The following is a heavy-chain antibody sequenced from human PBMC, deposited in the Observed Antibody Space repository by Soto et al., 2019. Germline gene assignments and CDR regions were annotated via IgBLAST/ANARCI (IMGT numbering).Heavy chain of an antibody. CDR1: GYTFTSYG. D-gene: IGHD6-13*01. J-gene: IGHJ4*02. V-gene: IGHV1-18*01. CDR2: ISAYNGNT. CDR3: ARDPAVGYSSSWYLYYFDY. Sequence: QVQLVQSGAEVKKPGASVKVSCKASGYTFTSYGISWVRQAPGQGLEWMGWISAYNGNTNYAQKLQGRVTMTTDTSTSTAYMELRSLRSDDTAVYYCARDPAVGYSSSWYLYYFDYWGQGTLVTVSS.